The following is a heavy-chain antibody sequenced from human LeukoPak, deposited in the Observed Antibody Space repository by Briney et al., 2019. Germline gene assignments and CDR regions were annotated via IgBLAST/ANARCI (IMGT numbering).Heavy chain of an antibody. CDR1: GFTFSSYT. CDR2: ISYNRSKI. Sequence: GGSLRLSCAASGFTFSSYTMHWVRQAPGKGLEWVALISYNRSKIYYADSVKGRFTISRDNSKNTLYLQLNSLRAEDTAIYYCARNRVPYHYENSDYRIYFHYWGQGTLITVSS. CDR3: ARNRVPYHYENSDYRIYFHY. V-gene: IGHV3-30-3*01. J-gene: IGHJ4*02. D-gene: IGHD3-22*01.